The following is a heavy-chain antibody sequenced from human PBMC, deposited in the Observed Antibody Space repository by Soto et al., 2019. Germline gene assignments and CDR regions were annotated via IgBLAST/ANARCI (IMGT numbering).Heavy chain of an antibody. CDR3: ATYCRGGSCPPGLWN. Sequence: QVQLVQSGAEVKKPGASVKVSCKASGYTFTSYYMHWVRQAPGQGLEWMGIINPGGGSTSYAHKFQGRVTMTRDTSTSTIYMELSSLRSEDTAVYYGATYCRGGSCPPGLWNWGQGTMVTVSS. D-gene: IGHD2-15*01. CDR1: GYTFTSYY. CDR2: INPGGGST. J-gene: IGHJ3*01. V-gene: IGHV1-46*03.